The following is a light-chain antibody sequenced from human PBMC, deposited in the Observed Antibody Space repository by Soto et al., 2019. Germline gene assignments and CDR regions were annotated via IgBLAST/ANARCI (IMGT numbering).Light chain of an antibody. CDR3: SSYTSSCAYV. V-gene: IGLV2-14*03. Sequence: QSVLTQPASVSGSPGQSITISCTGTSSDVGGYNYVSWYQQHPGKAPKLMIYDVNNRPSGVSNRFSGSKSGNTASLTISGLQAEDEADYYCSSYTSSCAYVFGTGTKLTVL. CDR2: DVN. J-gene: IGLJ1*01. CDR1: SSDVGGYNY.